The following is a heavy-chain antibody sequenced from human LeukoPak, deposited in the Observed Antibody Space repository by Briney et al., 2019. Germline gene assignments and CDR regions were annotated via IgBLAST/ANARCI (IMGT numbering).Heavy chain of an antibody. D-gene: IGHD6-13*01. CDR3: ARARRHRAAGLGD. J-gene: IGHJ4*02. CDR1: GFTFSSYE. CDR2: ISSSGSTI. V-gene: IGHV3-48*03. Sequence: PGGSLRLSCAASGFTFSSYEMNWVRQAPGKGLEWVSYISSSGSTIYYADSVKGRFTISRDNAKNSLYLQMNSLRAEDTAVYYCARARRHRAAGLGDWGQGTLVTVSS.